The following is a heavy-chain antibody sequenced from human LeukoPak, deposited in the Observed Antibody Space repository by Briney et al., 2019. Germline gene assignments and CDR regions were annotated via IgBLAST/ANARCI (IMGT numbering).Heavy chain of an antibody. V-gene: IGHV3-7*01. D-gene: IGHD3-22*01. CDR2: IKQDGSET. Sequence: PGGSLRLSCAASGFTFDNYWMTWVRQAPGKGLEWVANIKQDGSETYYVDSVKGRFTISRDNTKNSLYLQMNSLRAEDTALYYCARVNLYYESGGFPHFDYWGQGPWSPSPQ. CDR3: ARVNLYYESGGFPHFDY. J-gene: IGHJ4*02. CDR1: GFTFDNYW.